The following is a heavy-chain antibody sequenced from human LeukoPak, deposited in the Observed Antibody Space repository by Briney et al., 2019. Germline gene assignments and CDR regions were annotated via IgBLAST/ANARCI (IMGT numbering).Heavy chain of an antibody. J-gene: IGHJ4*02. V-gene: IGHV3-9*03. D-gene: IGHD3-3*01. Sequence: GRSLRLSCTASGFTFDDYAMHWVRQAPGKGLEWVSGISWNSGSIGYADSVKGRFTISRDNAKNSLYLQMNSLRAEDMALYYCAKGTMAVFGAYDYWGQGTLVTVSS. CDR3: AKGTMAVFGAYDY. CDR1: GFTFDDYA. CDR2: ISWNSGSI.